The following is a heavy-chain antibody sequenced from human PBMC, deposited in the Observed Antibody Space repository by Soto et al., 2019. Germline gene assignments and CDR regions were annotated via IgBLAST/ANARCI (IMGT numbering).Heavy chain of an antibody. V-gene: IGHV4-59*01. CDR1: GYSSSSYF. CDR3: ARTYSSSYSRYPVYYGMDV. CDR2: AYHSAST. D-gene: IGHD3-22*01. Sequence: AETLSLTFIVSGYSSSSYFWSWIRQPPGKGLEWIGCAYHSASTNYSPSLKRRVSISVDTSKNQFSLRLTSVTAADTAVYYCARTYSSSYSRYPVYYGMDVWGQGTTVS. J-gene: IGHJ6*02.